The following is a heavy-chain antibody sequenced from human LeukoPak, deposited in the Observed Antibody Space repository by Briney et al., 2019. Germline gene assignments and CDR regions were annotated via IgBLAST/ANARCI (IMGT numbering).Heavy chain of an antibody. CDR3: AREGGKIAVAGYYFDY. D-gene: IGHD6-19*01. Sequence: SQTLSLTCTVSGGSISSGSYYWSWIRQPAGKGLEWIGRIYTSGSTNYNPSLKSRVTISVDTSKNQFSLKMSSVTAADTPVYYCAREGGKIAVAGYYFDYWGQGTLVTVSS. CDR2: IYTSGST. J-gene: IGHJ4*02. V-gene: IGHV4-61*02. CDR1: GGSISSGSYY.